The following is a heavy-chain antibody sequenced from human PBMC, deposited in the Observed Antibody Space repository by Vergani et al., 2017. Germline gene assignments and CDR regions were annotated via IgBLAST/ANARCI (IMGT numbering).Heavy chain of an antibody. CDR3: SRYAPFVPAASFDY. D-gene: IGHD2-2*01. Sequence: QVQLQESGPGLVKPSQTLSLTCTVSGGSISSGDYYWSWIRQPPGKGLEWIGYIYYSGSTYYNPSLKSRVTISVDTSKNQFSLKRSSVTAADTAVYYCSRYAPFVPAASFDYWGQGTLVTVSS. CDR1: GGSISSGDYY. J-gene: IGHJ4*02. V-gene: IGHV4-30-4*01. CDR2: IYYSGST.